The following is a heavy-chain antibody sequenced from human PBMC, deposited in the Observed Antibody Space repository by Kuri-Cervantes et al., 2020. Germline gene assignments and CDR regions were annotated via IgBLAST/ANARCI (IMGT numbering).Heavy chain of an antibody. CDR3: ARVKSSYGDPTGGMDV. V-gene: IGHV1-18*04. D-gene: IGHD4-17*01. CDR1: GYTFNRYY. J-gene: IGHJ6*02. CDR2: ISPSNGDT. Sequence: ASVKVSCKASGYTFNRYYMHWARQAPGQGLEWLGWISPSNGDTNYAQKFQGRVTMTTHTSTSTVYMELRSLRPDDTAVYFCARVKSSYGDPTGGMDVWGQGTTVTVSS.